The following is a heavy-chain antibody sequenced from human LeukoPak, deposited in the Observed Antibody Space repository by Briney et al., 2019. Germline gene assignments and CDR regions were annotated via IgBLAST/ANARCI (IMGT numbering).Heavy chain of an antibody. D-gene: IGHD6-13*01. V-gene: IGHV4-34*01. CDR3: ARKGAATDAAYYFFYMDV. J-gene: IGHJ6*03. CDR2: INHIGDI. Sequence: SETLSLTCAVNSGSFSDYFWRWIRQPPGKGLEWIAEINHIGDINYNPSLESRVTISVDMSRNQFSLKLSSVTAADTAVYYCARKGAATDAAYYFFYMDVWGKGTAVTVSS. CDR1: SGSFSDYF.